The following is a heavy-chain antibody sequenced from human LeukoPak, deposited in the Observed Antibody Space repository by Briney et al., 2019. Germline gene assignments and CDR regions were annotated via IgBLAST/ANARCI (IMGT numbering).Heavy chain of an antibody. J-gene: IGHJ4*02. V-gene: IGHV4-34*01. CDR3: ARGRGY. CDR1: GGSFSGYY. CDR2: INHSGST. Sequence: SETLSLTCAVYGGSFSGYYWSWIRQPPGKGLEWIGEINHSGSTNYNPSLKSRVTISVDTSRNQFSLKLSSVTAADTAVYYCARGRGYWGQGTLVTVSS.